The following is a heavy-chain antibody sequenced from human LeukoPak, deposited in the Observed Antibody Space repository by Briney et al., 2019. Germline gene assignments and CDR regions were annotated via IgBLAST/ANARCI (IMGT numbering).Heavy chain of an antibody. D-gene: IGHD6-13*01. J-gene: IGHJ4*02. CDR3: APSSWYGGGYFDY. V-gene: IGHV3-23*01. CDR1: GFTFSSYA. Sequence: GGSLRLSCAASGFTFSSYAMSWVRQAPGKGLEWVSAISGSGGSTYYADSVKGRFTISRDNSKNTLYLQMNSLRAEDTAVYYCAPSSWYGGGYFDYWGQGTLVTVSS. CDR2: ISGSGGST.